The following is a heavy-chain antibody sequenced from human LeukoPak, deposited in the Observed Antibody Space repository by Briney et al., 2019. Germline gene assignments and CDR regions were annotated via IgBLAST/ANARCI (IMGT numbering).Heavy chain of an antibody. D-gene: IGHD2-2*02. CDR1: GGTFSRYA. V-gene: IGHV1-69*13. Sequence: SVKVSCKASGGTFSRYAVSWVRQAPGQGLEWMGRIIPMFGTANYAQKFQGRVTITADDSTSTAYIELSSLRSEDTAVFYCARVDCSSTSCYTWYFDLWGRGTLVTVSS. CDR2: IIPMFGTA. CDR3: ARVDCSSTSCYTWYFDL. J-gene: IGHJ2*01.